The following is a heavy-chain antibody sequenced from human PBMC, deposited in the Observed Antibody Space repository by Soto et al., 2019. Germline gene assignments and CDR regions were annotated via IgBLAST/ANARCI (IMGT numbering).Heavy chain of an antibody. V-gene: IGHV1-69*13. Sequence: GASVKVSCKASGGTFSSYAISWVRQAPGQGLEWMGGIIPIFGTANYAQKFQGRVTITADESTSTAYMELSSLRPEDTAVYYCARDRYIVATSYYYYGMDVWGQGTTVTVSS. D-gene: IGHD5-12*01. CDR3: ARDRYIVATSYYYYGMDV. J-gene: IGHJ6*02. CDR2: IIPIFGTA. CDR1: GGTFSSYA.